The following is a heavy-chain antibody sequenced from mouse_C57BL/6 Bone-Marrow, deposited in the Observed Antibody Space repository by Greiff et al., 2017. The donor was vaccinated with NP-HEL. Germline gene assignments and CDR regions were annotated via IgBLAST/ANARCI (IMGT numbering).Heavy chain of an antibody. Sequence: EVKLMESGGGLVKPGGSLKLSCAASGFTFSSYAMSWVRQTPEKRLEWVATISPGGSYTYYPDNVKGRFTISRDNDKNNLYLQMSHLKSEDTAMYYCARAYYGNYVGYAMDYWGQGTSVTVSS. J-gene: IGHJ4*01. D-gene: IGHD2-10*01. CDR3: ARAYYGNYVGYAMDY. CDR1: GFTFSSYA. CDR2: ISPGGSYT. V-gene: IGHV5-4*03.